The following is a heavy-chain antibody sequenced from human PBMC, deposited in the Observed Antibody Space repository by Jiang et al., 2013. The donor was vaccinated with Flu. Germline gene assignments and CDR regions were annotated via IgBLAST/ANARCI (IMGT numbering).Heavy chain of an antibody. D-gene: IGHD2-2*01. Sequence: GGTFSRYAISWVRQAPGQGLEWMGGIIPIFGTANYAQKFQGRVTITADKSTSTVYMELSSLRSEDTAVYYCASSGDVVVPAAAFDYWGQGTLVTVSS. CDR3: ASSGDVVVPAAAFDY. J-gene: IGHJ4*02. CDR2: IIPIFGTA. V-gene: IGHV1-69*06. CDR1: GGTFSRYA.